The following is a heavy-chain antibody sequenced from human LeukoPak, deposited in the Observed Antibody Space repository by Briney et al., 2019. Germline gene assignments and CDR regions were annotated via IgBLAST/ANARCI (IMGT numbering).Heavy chain of an antibody. CDR3: ARGFVIRGVPSDY. V-gene: IGHV1-8*01. CDR1: GYTFTTYD. D-gene: IGHD3-10*01. CDR2: MNPNSGNT. Sequence: GASVKVSCKASGYTFTTYDINWVRQATGQGLEWMGWMNPNSGNTGYAQKFQGRVTMTRNTSISTAHMELSSLRSEDTAVYYCARGFVIRGVPSDYWGQGTLVTVSS. J-gene: IGHJ4*02.